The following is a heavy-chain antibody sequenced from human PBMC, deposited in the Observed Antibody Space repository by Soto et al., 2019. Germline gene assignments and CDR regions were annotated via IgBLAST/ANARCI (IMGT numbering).Heavy chain of an antibody. D-gene: IGHD1-26*01. CDR3: ARTTIPRPAYYYYGMDV. V-gene: IGHV1-69*01. J-gene: IGHJ6*02. Sequence: QVQLVQSGAEVKKPGSSVKVSCKASGGTFSSYAISWVRQAPGQGLEWMGGIIPIFGTANYAQKFQGRVTITADESTSTAYMGLSSLRSEDTAVYYCARTTIPRPAYYYYGMDVWGQGTTVTVSS. CDR1: GGTFSSYA. CDR2: IIPIFGTA.